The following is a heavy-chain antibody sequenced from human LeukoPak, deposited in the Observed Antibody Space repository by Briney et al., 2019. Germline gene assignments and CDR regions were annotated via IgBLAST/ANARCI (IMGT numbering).Heavy chain of an antibody. CDR1: GDSISSYY. CDR2: IYYSGST. D-gene: IGHD6-19*01. CDR3: ARDRTSSGWYPDYWYFDL. Sequence: SETLSLTCTVSGDSISSYYWSWIRQPPGKGLEWIGYIYYSGSTNYNPSLKSRVTISVDTSKNQVSLKLSSVTAADTAVYYCARDRTSSGWYPDYWYFDLWGRSTLVTVSS. V-gene: IGHV4-59*01. J-gene: IGHJ2*01.